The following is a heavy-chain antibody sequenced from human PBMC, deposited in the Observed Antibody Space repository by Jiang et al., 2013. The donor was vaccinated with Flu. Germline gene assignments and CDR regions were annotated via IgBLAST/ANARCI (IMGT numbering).Heavy chain of an antibody. CDR3: ARDPVVTLAFDL. CDR1: GYSFSNYD. J-gene: IGHJ3*01. CDR2: ISGYNGNT. D-gene: IGHD2-21*02. V-gene: IGHV1-18*01. Sequence: SGAEVKKPGASVKVSCKTSGYSFSNYDINWVRQAPGQGLEWMAWISGYNGNTEYARKFQDRVTITADTSTSTVYMELRSLTSDDTAVYYCARDPVVTLAFDLWGQGTMVTVS.